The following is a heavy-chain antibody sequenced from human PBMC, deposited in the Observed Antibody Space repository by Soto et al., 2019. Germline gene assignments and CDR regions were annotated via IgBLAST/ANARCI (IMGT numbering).Heavy chain of an antibody. Sequence: QVQLVQSGAEVKKPGASVKVACKASGYTFSGYAMHWVRQAPGQVVEWMGWINGNFGGTNYAQKFKGWVTMASATSTSRAYSEMSRKTSDVTALYYGARAQGGHYGMDVWGHGTTVTVSS. V-gene: IGHV1-2*04. CDR2: INGNFGGT. CDR3: ARAQGGHYGMDV. J-gene: IGHJ6*02. CDR1: GYTFSGYA. D-gene: IGHD2-15*01.